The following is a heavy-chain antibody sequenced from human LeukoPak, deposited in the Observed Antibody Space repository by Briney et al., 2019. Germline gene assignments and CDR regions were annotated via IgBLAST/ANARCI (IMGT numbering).Heavy chain of an antibody. Sequence: HSGGSLRLSCAASGFTFSSYWMHWVRQARGRGLVWVSRIHSDESRTNYADCVTGRFTISRDNAKNTVYLQMNSLRNEGTAVYYCARGIYGDPVAFDYWGQGTLVTVSS. CDR2: IHSDESRT. J-gene: IGHJ4*02. V-gene: IGHV3-74*01. CDR1: GFTFSSYW. CDR3: ARGIYGDPVAFDY. D-gene: IGHD4/OR15-4a*01.